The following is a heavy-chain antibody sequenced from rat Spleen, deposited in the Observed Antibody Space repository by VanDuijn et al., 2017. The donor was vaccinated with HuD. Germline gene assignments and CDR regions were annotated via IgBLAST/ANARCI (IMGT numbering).Heavy chain of an antibody. Sequence: QVQLKESGPDLVQPSQTLSLTCTVSGFSLTSYGVTWVRQPPGKGLEWLAAISSGESTYYNSVLKSRLRISRDTSKSQVFLKMNSLQAEDTAMYFCATNPHYDWYFDFWGPGTMVTVSS. V-gene: IGHV2S8*01. J-gene: IGHJ1*01. CDR2: ISSGEST. CDR1: GFSLTSYG. D-gene: IGHD3-4*01. CDR3: ATNPHYDWYFDF.